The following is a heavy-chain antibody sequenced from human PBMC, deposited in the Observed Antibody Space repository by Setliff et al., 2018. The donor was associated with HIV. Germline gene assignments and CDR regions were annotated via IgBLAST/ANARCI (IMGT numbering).Heavy chain of an antibody. J-gene: IGHJ4*02. V-gene: IGHV4-59*08. D-gene: IGHD3-3*01. CDR2: IYYSGTT. CDR1: GGSISSHY. CDR3: ARHLESKLLSY. Sequence: PSETLSLTCTVSGGSISSHYWSWIRQPPGKGLEWIAYIYYSGTTSYNPSLKSRVTISVDTSKNQFSLKLSSVTAADTAVYYCARHLESKLLSYWGQGTLVTVSS.